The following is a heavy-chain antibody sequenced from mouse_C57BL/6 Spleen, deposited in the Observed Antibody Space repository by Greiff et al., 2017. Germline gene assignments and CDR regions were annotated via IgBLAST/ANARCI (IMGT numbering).Heavy chain of an antibody. CDR2: IDPSVSYT. Sequence: QVQLQQPGAELVMPGASVKLSCKASGYTFTSYWMNWVKQRPGQGLEWIGEIDPSVSYTNYNQKFKGMSTLTVDKSSSTAYMQLSSLTSEDSAVYYCARRETPYYFGYWGQGTTLTVSS. V-gene: IGHV1-69*01. J-gene: IGHJ2*01. CDR3: ARRETPYYFGY. CDR1: GYTFTSYW.